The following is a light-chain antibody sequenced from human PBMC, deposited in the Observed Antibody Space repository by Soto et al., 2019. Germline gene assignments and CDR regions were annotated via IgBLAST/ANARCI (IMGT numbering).Light chain of an antibody. V-gene: IGKV1-5*03. Sequence: DIQMTQSPSTLSASVGDRVTITCRASQSISSWLAWYQQKPGKAPKLLIYKASSLESGVPSRFSGSGSGTDSTLTISSLQPDDFATYYCQQYNSYPYTFGQGTKLEIK. CDR3: QQYNSYPYT. J-gene: IGKJ2*01. CDR2: KAS. CDR1: QSISSW.